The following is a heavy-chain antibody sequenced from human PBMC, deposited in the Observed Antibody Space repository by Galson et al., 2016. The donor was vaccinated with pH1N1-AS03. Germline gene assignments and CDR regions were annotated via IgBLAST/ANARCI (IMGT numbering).Heavy chain of an antibody. J-gene: IGHJ4*02. CDR2: IYPADSDT. CDR3: ARQVQTPGYFDY. V-gene: IGHV5-51*01. CDR1: GYSFSSDW. Sequence: QSGAEVKKPGESLRISCKGSGYSFSSDWIAWVRQMPGKGLEWMGIIYPADSDTRYSPSFQGQVTFSVDRTISTAYLQLSSLKASDTAVYFCARQVQTPGYFDYWGQGTLVTVSP. D-gene: IGHD1-1*01.